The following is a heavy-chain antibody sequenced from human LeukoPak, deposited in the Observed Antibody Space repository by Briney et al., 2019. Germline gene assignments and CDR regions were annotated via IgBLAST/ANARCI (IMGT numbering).Heavy chain of an antibody. V-gene: IGHV4-61*02. CDR3: ARDSGYSSGWYIDY. CDR2: IYTSGST. CDR1: GGSISSGSYY. D-gene: IGHD6-19*01. J-gene: IGHJ4*02. Sequence: SETLSLTCTVSGGSISSGSYYWSWIRQPAGKGLEWIGRIYTSGSTNYNPSLKSRVTISVDTSKNQFSLKLSSVTAADTAVYYCARDSGYSSGWYIDYWGQGTLVTVSS.